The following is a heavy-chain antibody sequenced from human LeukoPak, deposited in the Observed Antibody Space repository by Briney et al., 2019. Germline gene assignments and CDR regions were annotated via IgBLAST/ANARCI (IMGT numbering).Heavy chain of an antibody. J-gene: IGHJ4*02. D-gene: IGHD3-10*01. CDR3: ALLNVLLWFGEPAYFDY. Sequence: ASVKVSCKASGYTFTGYYMHWVRQAPGQGLEWMGWINPNSGGTNYAQKFQGRVTMTRDTSISAAYMELSRLRSDDTAVYYCALLNVLLWFGEPAYFDYWGQGTLVTVSS. CDR1: GYTFTGYY. V-gene: IGHV1-2*02. CDR2: INPNSGGT.